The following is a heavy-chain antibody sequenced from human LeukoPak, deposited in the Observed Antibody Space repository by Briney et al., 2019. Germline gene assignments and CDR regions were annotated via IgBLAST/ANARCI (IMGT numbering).Heavy chain of an antibody. J-gene: IGHJ4*02. D-gene: IGHD2-15*01. CDR1: GFTFSNYG. CDR2: IWYDGNNK. V-gene: IGHV3-33*01. CDR3: ARQHCSGGDCYFFD. Sequence: GGSLRLSCAASGFTFSNYGMHWGRQAPGKGLEGVALIWYDGNNKYYADSVKGRFTISRDNSKNTLYLQLNSLRAEDTAVYYCARQHCSGGDCYFFDWGQGTLVTVSS.